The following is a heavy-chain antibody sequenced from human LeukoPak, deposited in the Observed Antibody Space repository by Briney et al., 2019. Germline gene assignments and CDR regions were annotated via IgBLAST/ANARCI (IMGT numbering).Heavy chain of an antibody. CDR2: ISGSGGST. J-gene: IGHJ4*02. CDR1: GFTFSSYA. Sequence: GGSLRLSCAASGFTFSSYAMSWVRQAPGKGLEWVSAISGSGGSTYYADSVKGRFTISRDNSKNTLYLQMNSLRAEDTAVYYCARGRGPYCSSTSCSYYWGQGTLVTVSS. D-gene: IGHD2-2*01. CDR3: ARGRGPYCSSTSCSYY. V-gene: IGHV3-23*01.